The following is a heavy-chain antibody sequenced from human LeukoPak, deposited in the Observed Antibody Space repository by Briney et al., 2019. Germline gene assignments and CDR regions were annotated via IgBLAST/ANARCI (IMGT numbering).Heavy chain of an antibody. CDR2: ISSRSRTI. Sequence: GGSLRLSCAASGFTFSSYSMNWVRQAPGKGLEWVSYISSRSRTIYYADSVKGRFTISRDNAKNSLYLQINSLRAEDTAVYFCARDQYYDSSGYHTWGGFDIWGQGTMVTVSS. CDR1: GFTFSSYS. CDR3: ARDQYYDSSGYHTWGGFDI. V-gene: IGHV3-48*01. D-gene: IGHD3-22*01. J-gene: IGHJ3*02.